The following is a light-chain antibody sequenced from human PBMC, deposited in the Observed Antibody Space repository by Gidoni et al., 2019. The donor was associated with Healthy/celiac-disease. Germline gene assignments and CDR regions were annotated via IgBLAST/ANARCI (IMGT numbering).Light chain of an antibody. CDR1: SSAFGGYNY. V-gene: IGLV2-14*01. CDR2: DVS. Sequence: SALTQPASVSGSPGQSITIYCTGTSSAFGGYNYVSWYQQHPGKAPKLIIYDVSNRPAGVSNRFSGSKSGHKASLTISGLQAEDEADYYCSSYTSSSTPYVFGTGTKVTVL. CDR3: SSYTSSSTPYV. J-gene: IGLJ1*01.